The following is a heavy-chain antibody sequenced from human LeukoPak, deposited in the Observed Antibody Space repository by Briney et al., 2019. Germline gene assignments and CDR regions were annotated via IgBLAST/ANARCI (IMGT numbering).Heavy chain of an antibody. CDR2: IKSKVHGGTL. D-gene: IGHD5-24*01. Sequence: GGSLRLSCAAPGFTFSDAWMNWLRQAPGKGLEWVGRIKSKVHGGTLEYAAPVKGRFTISRDDSENTLHLQMSSLTTEDTAVYYCATDRDATHLNYWGQGTLVTVSS. J-gene: IGHJ4*02. CDR3: ATDRDATHLNY. CDR1: GFTFSDAW. V-gene: IGHV3-15*01.